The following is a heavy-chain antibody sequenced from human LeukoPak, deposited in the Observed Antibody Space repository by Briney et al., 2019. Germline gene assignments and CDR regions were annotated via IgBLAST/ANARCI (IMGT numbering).Heavy chain of an antibody. D-gene: IGHD6-19*01. Sequence: GGYLRLSCTATAFTFSSYWMTWVRQAPGKGLEWVVNIKEDGSEKYYVDSVKGRITISRDNAKNSLYLQMNSLRAEDTAVYYCARAGYSSGWYRGKYYYYGMDVWGQGTTVTVSS. CDR3: ARAGYSSGWYRGKYYYYGMDV. CDR2: IKEDGSEK. V-gene: IGHV3-7*03. J-gene: IGHJ6*02. CDR1: AFTFSSYW.